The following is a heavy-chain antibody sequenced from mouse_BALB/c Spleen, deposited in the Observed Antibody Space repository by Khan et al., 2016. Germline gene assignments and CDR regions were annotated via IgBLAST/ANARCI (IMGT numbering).Heavy chain of an antibody. Sequence: VQLQQSGAELVKPGASVKLSCTASGFNINDTYMHWMIQRPEQGLEWIGRIDPANGNTNYDPKFQGKATITADTSSTTAYLQPSSLTSEDTAVYYCARSCYDSWFVYWGQGTLVTVSA. V-gene: IGHV14-3*02. CDR3: ARSCYDSWFVY. CDR2: IDPANGNT. D-gene: IGHD2-4*01. J-gene: IGHJ3*01. CDR1: GFNINDTY.